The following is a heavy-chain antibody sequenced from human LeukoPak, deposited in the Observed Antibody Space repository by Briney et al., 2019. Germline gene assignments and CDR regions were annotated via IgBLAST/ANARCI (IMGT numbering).Heavy chain of an antibody. CDR3: ATDTAMPRGFDY. CDR1: GFTFSSYG. CDR2: IRYDGSNK. V-gene: IGHV3-30*02. D-gene: IGHD5-18*01. J-gene: IGHJ4*02. Sequence: GGSLRLSCAASGFTFSSYGMHWVRQAPGKGLEWVAFIRYDGSNKYYADSVKGRFTISRDNSKNTPYLQMNSLRAEDTAVYYCATDTAMPRGFDYWGQGTLVTVSS.